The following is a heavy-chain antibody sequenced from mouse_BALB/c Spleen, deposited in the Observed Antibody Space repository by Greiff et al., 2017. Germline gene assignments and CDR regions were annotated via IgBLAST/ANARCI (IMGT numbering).Heavy chain of an antibody. J-gene: IGHJ3*01. CDR1: GFTFTDYY. Sequence: EVNVVESGGGLVQPGGSLRLSCATSGFTFTDYYMSWVRQPPGKALEWLGFIRNKANGYTTEYSASVKGRFTISRDNSQSILYLQMNTLRAEDSATYYCARVGRYYGSSAFAYWGQGTLVTVSA. CDR2: IRNKANGYTT. CDR3: ARVGRYYGSSAFAY. D-gene: IGHD1-1*01. V-gene: IGHV7-3*02.